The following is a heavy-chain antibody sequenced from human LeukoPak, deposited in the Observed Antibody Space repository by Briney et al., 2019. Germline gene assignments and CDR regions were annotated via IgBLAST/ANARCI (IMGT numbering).Heavy chain of an antibody. Sequence: PGGSLRLSCAASGFTFETYWMHWVRQAPGKGLEWVSCINGYGSITNYADSVKGRFTISRDNAKNTLYLQMNSLRVEDAAVYYCARDDPTVTTGPPVGSWGQGTLVTVSS. CDR2: INGYGSIT. D-gene: IGHD4-17*01. CDR1: GFTFETYW. V-gene: IGHV3-74*01. J-gene: IGHJ4*02. CDR3: ARDDPTVTTGPPVGS.